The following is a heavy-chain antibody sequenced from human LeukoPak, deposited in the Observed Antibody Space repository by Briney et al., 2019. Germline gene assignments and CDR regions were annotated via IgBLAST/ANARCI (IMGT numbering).Heavy chain of an antibody. CDR3: AKNGDNNPFFDY. CDR2: ISYDGSNK. V-gene: IGHV3-30*18. D-gene: IGHD4-17*01. CDR1: GFTFSSYG. J-gene: IGHJ4*02. Sequence: GGSLRLSCAASGFTFSSYGMHWVRQAPGKGLEWVAVISYDGSNKYYADSVKGRFTISRDNSKNTLYLQMNSLRAEDTAVYYCAKNGDNNPFFDYWGQGTLVTVSS.